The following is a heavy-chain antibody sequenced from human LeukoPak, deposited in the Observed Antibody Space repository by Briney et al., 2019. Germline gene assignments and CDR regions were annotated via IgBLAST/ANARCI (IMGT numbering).Heavy chain of an antibody. CDR2: IRYDGSNK. D-gene: IGHD5-18*01. CDR1: GYCFSNDG. CDR3: AKERDTAMVTIDY. V-gene: IGHV3-30*02. Sequence: GGSLRLSCAASGYCFSNDGMHWVRQAPGKGLEGVAFIRYDGSNKYYADSVKGRFTISRDNSKNTLYLQMNSLAAADTTVYYCAKERDTAMVTIDYWGQGTLVTVSS. J-gene: IGHJ4*02.